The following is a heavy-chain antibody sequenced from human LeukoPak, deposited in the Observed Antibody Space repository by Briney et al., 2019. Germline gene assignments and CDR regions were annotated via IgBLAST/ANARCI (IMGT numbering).Heavy chain of an antibody. CDR2: ISSSSSYI. J-gene: IGHJ4*02. Sequence: GGSLRLSCAASGSTFSSYSMNWVRQAPGKGLEWVSSISSSSSYIYYADSVKGRFTISRDNAKNSLYLQMNSLRAEDTAVYYCARGTYSSGWTIDYWGQGTLVTVSS. D-gene: IGHD6-19*01. V-gene: IGHV3-21*01. CDR3: ARGTYSSGWTIDY. CDR1: GSTFSSYS.